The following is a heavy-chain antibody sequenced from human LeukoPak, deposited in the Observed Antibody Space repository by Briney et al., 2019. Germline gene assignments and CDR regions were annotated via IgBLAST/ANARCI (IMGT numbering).Heavy chain of an antibody. D-gene: IGHD3-10*01. CDR1: GFTFSSYA. J-gene: IGHJ4*02. CDR2: ISGSGGST. Sequence: PGGSLRLSCAASGFTFSSYAMSWVRQAPGKGLEWVSAISGSGGSTYYADSVKGRFTISRDNSKNTLYLQMNSLRAEDTAVYYRAKDLGSGSYYISYADYWGQGTLVTVSS. V-gene: IGHV3-23*01. CDR3: AKDLGSGSYYISYADY.